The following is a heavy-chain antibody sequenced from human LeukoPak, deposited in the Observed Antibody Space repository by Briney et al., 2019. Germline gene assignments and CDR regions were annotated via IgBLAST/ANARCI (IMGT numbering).Heavy chain of an antibody. CDR2: IYTSGST. CDR1: GGSISSGSYY. D-gene: IGHD1-14*01. J-gene: IGHJ4*02. V-gene: IGHV4-61*02. CDR3: ARVGGGNGTLFDS. Sequence: SETLSLTCTVSGGSISSGSYYWSWIRQPAGKGLEWIGRIYTSGSTNYNPSLKSRVTISVDTSQNQFSLKLSSVTAADTAVYYGARVGGGNGTLFDSGGREPRVTFSS.